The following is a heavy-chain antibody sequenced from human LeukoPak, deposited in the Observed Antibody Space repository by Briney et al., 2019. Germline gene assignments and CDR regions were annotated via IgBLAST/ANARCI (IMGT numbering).Heavy chain of an antibody. D-gene: IGHD6-19*01. CDR3: ASGTSYSSGWYGDYYYGMDV. Sequence: SETLSLTCTVSGGSISSYYWSWIRQPPGKGLEWIGYIYYSGSTNYNPSLKSRVTISVDTSKNQFSLKLSSVTAADTAVYYCASGTSYSSGWYGDYYYGMDVWGQGTTGTVSS. CDR2: IYYSGST. V-gene: IGHV4-59*01. J-gene: IGHJ6*02. CDR1: GGSISSYY.